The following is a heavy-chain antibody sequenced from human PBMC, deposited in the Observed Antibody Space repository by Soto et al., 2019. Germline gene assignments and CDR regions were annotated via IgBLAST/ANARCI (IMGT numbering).Heavy chain of an antibody. J-gene: IGHJ3*02. CDR2: ISYDGSNK. V-gene: IGHV3-30*18. CDR3: ANIRSYYYDSSGI. D-gene: IGHD3-22*01. Sequence: QVQLVESGGGVVQPGRSLRLSCAASGFTFSSYGMHWVRQAPGNGLEWVAVISYDGSNKYYADSVKGRFTISRDNSNNTLYLQMNSLSAEDTAVYYCANIRSYYYDSSGIWGQGTMVTVSS. CDR1: GFTFSSYG.